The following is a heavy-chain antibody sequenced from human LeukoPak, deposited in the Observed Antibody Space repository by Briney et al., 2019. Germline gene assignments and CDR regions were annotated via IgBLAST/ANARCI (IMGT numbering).Heavy chain of an antibody. D-gene: IGHD1-26*01. Sequence: ASVKVSCKASGYTFTSYAMHWVRQAPGQRLEWMGWINAGNGNTKYSQKFQGRVTITRDTSASTAYMELSSLGSEDTAVYYCARDFGGSYYLNFDYWGQGTLVTVSS. CDR2: INAGNGNT. V-gene: IGHV1-3*01. CDR1: GYTFTSYA. J-gene: IGHJ4*02. CDR3: ARDFGGSYYLNFDY.